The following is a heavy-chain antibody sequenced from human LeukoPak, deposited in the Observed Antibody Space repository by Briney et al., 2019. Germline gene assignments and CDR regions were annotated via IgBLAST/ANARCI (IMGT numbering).Heavy chain of an antibody. CDR2: ISTSGSSV. V-gene: IGHV3-48*03. Sequence: PRGSLRLSCVASGFTFSTYEMNWVRQAARRGLEWVAYISTSGSSVYYADSLKGRFTVSRDNAKSSLFLQVDSLTVADTAVYYCARVGREVTTGYFDDWGQGTLVAVSS. D-gene: IGHD2-21*02. CDR1: GFTFSTYE. CDR3: ARVGREVTTGYFDD. J-gene: IGHJ4*02.